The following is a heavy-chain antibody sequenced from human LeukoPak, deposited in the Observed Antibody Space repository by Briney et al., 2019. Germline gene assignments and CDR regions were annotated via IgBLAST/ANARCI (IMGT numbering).Heavy chain of an antibody. CDR2: VSGSGSET. Sequence: GGSLRLFCAASGLSRSNYGMSWVRQAPGKGLEWVSVVSGSGSETYSADSVKGRFTISRDNSKNTLYLQMNSLRVEDTAVYFCAKAIGAGSYSPPHMWGQGTMVTASS. CDR1: GLSRSNYG. D-gene: IGHD2-15*01. J-gene: IGHJ3*02. V-gene: IGHV3-23*01. CDR3: AKAIGAGSYSPPHM.